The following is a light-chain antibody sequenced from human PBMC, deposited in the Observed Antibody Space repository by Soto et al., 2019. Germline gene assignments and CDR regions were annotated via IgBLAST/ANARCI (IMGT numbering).Light chain of an antibody. V-gene: IGKV3-15*01. CDR3: QQYNTWPLIT. CDR2: GAS. J-gene: IGKJ5*01. CDR1: QSVSSN. Sequence: EIVMTQSPATLSVSPGERATLSCRASQSVSSNLAWYQQKPGQAPRLLIYGASTRATGIPARFSGSGSGTEFTLTISSLQSEDFAVYYCQQYNTWPLITFGQRTRLEIK.